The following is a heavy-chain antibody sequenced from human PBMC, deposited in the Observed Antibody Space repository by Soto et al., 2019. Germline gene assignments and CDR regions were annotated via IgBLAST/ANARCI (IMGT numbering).Heavy chain of an antibody. Sequence: SETLSLTCTVSGGSLSSPSYYWAWIRQPPGKVLEWIGSIFFNGGAYYTPSLESRVTISVDTSKNQFSLKLSSVTAADTAVYYCARSVFPWGQGTLVTVSS. CDR2: IFFNGGA. CDR1: GGSLSSPSYY. CDR3: ARSVFP. J-gene: IGHJ5*02. V-gene: IGHV4-39*07.